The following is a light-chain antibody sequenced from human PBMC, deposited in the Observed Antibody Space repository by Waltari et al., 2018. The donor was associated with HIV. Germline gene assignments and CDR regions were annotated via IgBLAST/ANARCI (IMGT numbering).Light chain of an antibody. Sequence: QSPLTQPASVSGSPGQSITISCTGTSRDVGFYKYVSWYQQYPGKAPKVIIYEITSRASGVSSCFSASSSGNTASLTISGLQAEDEADYYCSAYTTDSDWVFGSGTKVTVL. V-gene: IGLV2-14*01. CDR2: EIT. CDR1: SRDVGFYKY. J-gene: IGLJ6*01. CDR3: SAYTTDSDWV.